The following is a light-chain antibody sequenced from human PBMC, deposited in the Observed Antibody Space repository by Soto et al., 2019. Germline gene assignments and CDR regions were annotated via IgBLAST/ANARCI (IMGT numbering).Light chain of an antibody. CDR3: QQNYSPPYT. CDR2: AAS. J-gene: IGKJ2*01. Sequence: DIQMTQSPSSLSASVGDRVTITCRASESISTYFSWYQQKPGEAPKLLIYAASSLQSGVPSRFSGSGSGADFTLTISSLQAEDFATYYCQQNYSPPYTFGQGTKLEIK. V-gene: IGKV1-39*01. CDR1: ESISTY.